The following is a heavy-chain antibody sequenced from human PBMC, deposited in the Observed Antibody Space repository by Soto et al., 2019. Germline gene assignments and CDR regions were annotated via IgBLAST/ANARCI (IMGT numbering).Heavy chain of an antibody. CDR3: ASYPPLGGFDY. Sequence: QVQLQESGPGLVKPSETLSLTCTVSGGSISSYYWTWIRQPPGKGLEWIGYIYYSGSTNYHPSLKSRVTISVDTSKNQFALKLSSVTAADTAVYYGASYPPLGGFDYWGQGTLVTVSS. CDR2: IYYSGST. V-gene: IGHV4-59*01. CDR1: GGSISSYY. D-gene: IGHD7-27*01. J-gene: IGHJ4*02.